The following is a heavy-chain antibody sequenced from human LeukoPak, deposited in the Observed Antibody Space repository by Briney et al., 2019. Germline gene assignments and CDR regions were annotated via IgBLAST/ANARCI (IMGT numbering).Heavy chain of an antibody. CDR1: GYTFTIYA. Sequence: ASVKVSCKASGYTFTIYAMNWVRQAPGQGLEWMGWINTNTGNPTYAQGFTGRFVFSLDTSVSTAYLQISSLKAEDTAVYYCASGLGYCSSTSCPPHDAFDIWGQGTMVTVPS. CDR3: ASGLGYCSSTSCPPHDAFDI. V-gene: IGHV7-4-1*02. J-gene: IGHJ3*02. D-gene: IGHD2-2*01. CDR2: INTNTGNP.